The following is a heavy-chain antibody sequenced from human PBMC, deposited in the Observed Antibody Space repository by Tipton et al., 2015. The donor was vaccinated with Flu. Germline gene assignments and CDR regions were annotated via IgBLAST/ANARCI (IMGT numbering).Heavy chain of an antibody. Sequence: SLRLSCAASGFTFNDYWMSWVRQAPGKGLEWMANIRQDGRDKNSADSVKGRFTISRDNAKNSVYLQMNSLRAEDTAVYYCVRALDDWGQGTLVTVSS. J-gene: IGHJ4*02. V-gene: IGHV3-7*04. CDR2: IRQDGRDK. CDR3: VRALDD. CDR1: GFTFNDYW.